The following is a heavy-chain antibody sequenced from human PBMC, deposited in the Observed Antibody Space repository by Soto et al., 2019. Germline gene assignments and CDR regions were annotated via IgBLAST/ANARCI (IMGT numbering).Heavy chain of an antibody. CDR2: IIPIFATV. CDR3: ARGGRGYSSAPRYYFYY. J-gene: IGHJ4*02. V-gene: IGHV1-69*01. CDR1: GGSFSSNP. Sequence: QVQLVQSGSEVKKPGSSVKVSCKASGGSFSSNPISWVRQAPGQGLEWMAGIIPIFATVHYAQKFQGRVTITADESTSTAYMELTSLRSEDTAVYFCARGGRGYSSAPRYYFYYWGQGTLVTVS. D-gene: IGHD5-18*01.